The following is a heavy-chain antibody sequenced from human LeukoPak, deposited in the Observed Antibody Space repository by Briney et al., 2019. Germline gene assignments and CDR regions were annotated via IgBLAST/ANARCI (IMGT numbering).Heavy chain of an antibody. CDR3: ARTNPSFDY. V-gene: IGHV4-39*01. CDR1: GGSFSTNSNY. CDR2: LYYSGST. J-gene: IGHJ4*02. Sequence: PSETLSLTCTVSGGSFSTNSNYWGWIRQPPGKGLEWIGRLYYSGSTYYNPSLKSRVTISVDTSKNQFSLKLSSVTAADTAVYYCARTNPSFDYWGQGTLVTVSS.